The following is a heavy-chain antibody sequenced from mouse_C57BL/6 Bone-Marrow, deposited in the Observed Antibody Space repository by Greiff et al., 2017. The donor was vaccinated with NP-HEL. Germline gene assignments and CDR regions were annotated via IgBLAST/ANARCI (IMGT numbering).Heavy chain of an antibody. CDR1: GIDFSRYW. J-gene: IGHJ4*01. Sequence: EVQLVESGGGLVQPGGSLKLSCAASGIDFSRYWMRWVRRAPGKGLEWIGEIHPDNSKIKYAPYLQDKFIISRDNAKNTLYLQMSKVRSEDTALYYCARPTPYAIDYWGQGTSVTVSS. CDR2: IHPDNSKI. V-gene: IGHV4-1*01. CDR3: ARPTPYAIDY.